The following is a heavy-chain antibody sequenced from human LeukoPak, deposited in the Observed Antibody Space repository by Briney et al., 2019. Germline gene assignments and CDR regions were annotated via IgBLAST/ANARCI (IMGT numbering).Heavy chain of an antibody. D-gene: IGHD2-2*01. J-gene: IGHJ4*02. Sequence: GGSLRLSCAASGLTFSSYWMHWVRQAPGKGLVWVSRINSDGSSTSYADSVKGRFTISRDNAKNTLYLQMNSLRAEDTAVYYCASHDCSSTSCSFYYWGQGTLVTVSS. CDR2: INSDGSST. V-gene: IGHV3-74*01. CDR3: ASHDCSSTSCSFYY. CDR1: GLTFSSYW.